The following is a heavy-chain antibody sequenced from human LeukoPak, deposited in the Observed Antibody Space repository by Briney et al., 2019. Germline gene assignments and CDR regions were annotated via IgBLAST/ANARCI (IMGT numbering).Heavy chain of an antibody. Sequence: PGGSLRLSCAASEFSVGSNYMTWVRQAPGKGLEWVSSISSSSSYIYYADSVKGRFTISRDNAKNSLYLQMNSLRAEDTAVYYCARDVYILWGQGTLVTVSS. CDR1: EFSVGSNY. J-gene: IGHJ4*02. CDR3: ARDVYIL. D-gene: IGHD2-8*01. CDR2: ISSSSSYI. V-gene: IGHV3-21*01.